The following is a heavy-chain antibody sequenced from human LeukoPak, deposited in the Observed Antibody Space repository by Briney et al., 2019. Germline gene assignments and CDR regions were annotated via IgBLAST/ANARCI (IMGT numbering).Heavy chain of an antibody. Sequence: PSETLSLTCTVSGGSISISSYYCGWIPQPPGKGLEWIESIYYSGSTYYTPSLKSRVTISVDTSKNQFSLKLSSVTAADTAVYYCARLGRYYDSSGYSYWGQGTLVTVSS. CDR3: ARLGRYYDSSGYSY. CDR2: IYYSGST. D-gene: IGHD3-22*01. CDR1: GGSISISSYY. V-gene: IGHV4-39*01. J-gene: IGHJ4*02.